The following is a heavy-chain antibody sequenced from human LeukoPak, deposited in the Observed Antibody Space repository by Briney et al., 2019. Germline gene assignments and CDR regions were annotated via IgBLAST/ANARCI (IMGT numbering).Heavy chain of an antibody. J-gene: IGHJ5*02. Sequence: SETLSLTCTVSGGSISSYYWSWIRQPPGKGLEWIGYIYYSGSTNYNPSLKSRVTISVDTSKNQFSLKLSSVTAADTAVYYCARPDSSGWGDWFDPWGQGTLVTVSS. CDR2: IYYSGST. CDR3: ARPDSSGWGDWFDP. V-gene: IGHV4-59*08. CDR1: GGSISSYY. D-gene: IGHD6-19*01.